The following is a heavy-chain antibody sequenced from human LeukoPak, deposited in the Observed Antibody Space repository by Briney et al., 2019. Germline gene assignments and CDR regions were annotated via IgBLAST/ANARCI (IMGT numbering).Heavy chain of an antibody. V-gene: IGHV1-69*13. CDR1: GGTFSSYA. CDR3: ARGNWNYGFRRYYYYYGMDV. J-gene: IGHJ6*02. Sequence: ASVKVSCKASGGTFSSYAISWVRQAPGQGLEWMGGIIPIFGTANYAQKFQGRVTITADESTSTAYMELSSLRSEDTAVYYCARGNWNYGFRRYYYYYGMDVWGQGTTVTVSS. D-gene: IGHD1-7*01. CDR2: IIPIFGTA.